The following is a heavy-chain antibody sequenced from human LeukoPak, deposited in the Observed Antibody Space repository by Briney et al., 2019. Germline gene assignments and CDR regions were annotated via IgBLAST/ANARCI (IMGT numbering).Heavy chain of an antibody. Sequence: PGGSLRLSCAASGFTFRCYTMIWVRPAPGKGLECVSSITATSSYIYYADSLKGRFTVSRDDAKDSLYLQMHSLRAEDTAVYFCARDGSYYGGYYFDYWGQGTLVTVSS. CDR2: ITATSSYI. CDR1: GFTFRCYT. D-gene: IGHD1-26*01. J-gene: IGHJ4*02. V-gene: IGHV3-21*01. CDR3: ARDGSYYGGYYFDY.